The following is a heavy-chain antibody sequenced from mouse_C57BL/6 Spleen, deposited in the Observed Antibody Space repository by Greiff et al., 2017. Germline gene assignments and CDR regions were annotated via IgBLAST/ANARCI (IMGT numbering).Heavy chain of an antibody. CDR2: IYPGSGST. J-gene: IGHJ2*01. D-gene: IGHD1-1*01. Sequence: QVQLQQPGAELVKPGASVKMSCKASGYTFTSYWMTWVKQRPGQGLEWIGDIYPGSGSTNYNEKFKSKATLTVDTSSSTAYMQLRSLTSEDSAVYYGEERDSTTVYSYCEDWGKGTTVTVSS. V-gene: IGHV1-55*01. CDR3: EERDSTTVYSYCED. CDR1: GYTFTSYW.